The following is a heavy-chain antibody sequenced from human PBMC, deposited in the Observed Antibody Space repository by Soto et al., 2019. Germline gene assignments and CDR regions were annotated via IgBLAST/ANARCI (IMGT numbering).Heavy chain of an antibody. D-gene: IGHD1-20*01. CDR1: GFSFSSYE. J-gene: IGHJ4*02. V-gene: IGHV3-48*03. CDR3: ALSNWNDLDY. Sequence: PGGSLRLSCAASGFSFSSYEMNWVRQAPGKGLEWVSYISSSGSTMYYADSVKGRFTISRDNAKNSVYLQMNSLRAEDTAVYYCALSNWNDLDYWGQGTRVTVSS. CDR2: ISSSGSTM.